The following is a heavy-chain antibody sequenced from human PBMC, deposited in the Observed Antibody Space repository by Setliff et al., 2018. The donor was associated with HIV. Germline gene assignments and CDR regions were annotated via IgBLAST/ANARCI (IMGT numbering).Heavy chain of an antibody. J-gene: IGHJ4*02. Sequence: SETLSLTCRVSGTTFNSYYWTWIRQTPEKGLEWIGYIGIFRDPKYNPSLQGRVSMSTDMSKKEFSLSLTSVTAADAAVYYCTGDYNSGSYRFDYWGQGTPVTVSS. CDR3: TGDYNSGSYRFDY. V-gene: IGHV4-4*09. CDR1: GTTFNSYY. CDR2: IGIFRDP. D-gene: IGHD3-10*01.